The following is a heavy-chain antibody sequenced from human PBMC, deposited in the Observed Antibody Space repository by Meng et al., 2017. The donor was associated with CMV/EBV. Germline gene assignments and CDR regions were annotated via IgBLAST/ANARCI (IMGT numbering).Heavy chain of an antibody. V-gene: IGHV5-10-1*01. D-gene: IGHD6-19*01. Sequence: SCKGSGYNFPTYWISWVRQMPGQGLEWMGRIDPADSYTNYNPSFQGHVTISADKSITTAYLQWSSLKASDTATYYCARLRSSGWFLDYWGQGTLVTVSS. CDR2: IDPADSYT. J-gene: IGHJ4*02. CDR1: GYNFPTYW. CDR3: ARLRSSGWFLDY.